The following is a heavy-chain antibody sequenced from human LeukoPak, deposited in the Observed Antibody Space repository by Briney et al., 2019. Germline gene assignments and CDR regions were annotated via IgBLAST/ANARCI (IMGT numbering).Heavy chain of an antibody. J-gene: IGHJ3*02. CDR1: GYTFTSYG. D-gene: IGHD4-23*01. CDR3: ARDLGGRWFSFVDAFGS. V-gene: IGHV1-18*01. Sequence: ASVKVSCKASGYTFTSYGISWVRQAPGQGLEWMGWISAYNGNTNYAQTLQGRVTMTTDTSTTTAYMELRSLRSDDTAVYYCARDLGGRWFSFVDAFGSWGQGTMVTVSS. CDR2: ISAYNGNT.